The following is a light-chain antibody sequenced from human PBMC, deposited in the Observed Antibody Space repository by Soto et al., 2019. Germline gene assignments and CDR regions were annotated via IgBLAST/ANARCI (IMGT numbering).Light chain of an antibody. CDR1: QSVLSSSNNKNY. J-gene: IGKJ1*01. CDR3: QQYFSFPWT. V-gene: IGKV4-1*01. CDR2: WAS. Sequence: DIVMTQSPDSLAVSLGERATINCKSSQSVLSSSNNKNYLAWYQQRPGQPPNLLIYWASTRESGVPDRFSGSGSGTDFTLTISSLQAEDVAIYYCQQYFSFPWTFGQGTKVEIK.